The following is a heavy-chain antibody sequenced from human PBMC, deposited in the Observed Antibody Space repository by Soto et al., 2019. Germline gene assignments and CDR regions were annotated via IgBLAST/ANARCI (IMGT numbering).Heavy chain of an antibody. Sequence: ETLSLTCAVYGGSFSGYYWSWIRQPPGKGLEWIGEINHSGSTNYNPSLKSRVTISVDTSKNQFSLKLSSVTAADTAVYYCASHRRGIAARATNNWFDPWGQGTLVTVYS. CDR3: ASHRRGIAARATNNWFDP. D-gene: IGHD6-6*01. J-gene: IGHJ5*02. V-gene: IGHV4-34*01. CDR1: GGSFSGYY. CDR2: INHSGST.